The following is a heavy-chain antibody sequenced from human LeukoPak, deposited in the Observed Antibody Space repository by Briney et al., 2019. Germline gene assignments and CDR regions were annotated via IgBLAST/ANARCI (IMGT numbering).Heavy chain of an antibody. CDR1: GYTSTNYG. CDR3: ARSFNYYGSGSYYNDY. CDR2: ISAFNGYT. D-gene: IGHD3-10*01. Sequence: ASVKVSCKASGYTSTNYGISWVRQAPGQGLEWMGWISAFNGYTNYAQKIQGRVTMTTDTSTSTAYMELRSLRSDDTAVYYCARSFNYYGSGSYYNDYWGQGTLVTVSS. V-gene: IGHV1-18*01. J-gene: IGHJ4*02.